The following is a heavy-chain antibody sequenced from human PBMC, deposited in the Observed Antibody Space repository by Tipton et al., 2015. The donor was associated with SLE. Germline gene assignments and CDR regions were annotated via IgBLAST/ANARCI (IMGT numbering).Heavy chain of an antibody. J-gene: IGHJ6*02. CDR3: AREDDILTWTSLSGMDV. CDR2: IYHSGST. D-gene: IGHD3-9*01. V-gene: IGHV4-39*07. CDR1: GGSISSSSYY. Sequence: TLSLTCTVSGGSISSSSYYWGWIRPPPGKGLEWIGSIYHSGSTYYNPSLKSRVTISVDTSKNQFSLKLSSVTAADTAVYYCAREDDILTWTSLSGMDVWGQGTTVTVSS.